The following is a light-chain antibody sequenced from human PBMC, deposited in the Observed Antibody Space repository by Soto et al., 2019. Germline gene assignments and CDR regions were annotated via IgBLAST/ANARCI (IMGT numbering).Light chain of an antibody. Sequence: EIVMTQSPATLSVSPGDRATLSCRASQSISSNLAWYPQIPGQAPRLLIYGASTRATGIPARFSGSGSGAEFTLTISSLQSEDFAVYDCQQYDNWPPRYTFGQGNKLDSK. J-gene: IGKJ2*01. CDR3: QQYDNWPPRYT. CDR2: GAS. V-gene: IGKV3-15*01. CDR1: QSISSN.